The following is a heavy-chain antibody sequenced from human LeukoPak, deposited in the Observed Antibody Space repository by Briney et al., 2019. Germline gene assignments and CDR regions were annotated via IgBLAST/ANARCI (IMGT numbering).Heavy chain of an antibody. D-gene: IGHD2-8*01. CDR3: AKSAGHCSNGICFTDYYMDV. Sequence: ASVKVSCKASGYTFTGYYMHWVRQAPGQGLEWVGRINCNSGDANSAQKFQGRVTMTRDTSVSTAYMDLSSVTSDDTAVYFCAKSAGHCSNGICFTDYYMDVWGRGTTVTVSS. J-gene: IGHJ6*03. V-gene: IGHV1-2*02. CDR2: INCNSGDA. CDR1: GYTFTGYY.